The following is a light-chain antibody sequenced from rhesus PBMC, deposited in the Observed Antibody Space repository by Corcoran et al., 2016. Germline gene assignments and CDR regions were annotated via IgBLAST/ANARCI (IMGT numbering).Light chain of an antibody. CDR1: QDISSW. J-gene: IGKJ3*01. CDR2: KAS. Sequence: DIQMTQSPSSLSASVGDRVIITCRVSQDISSWLAWYQQKPGKAPNLLIFKASSLQSGVPSRSSGSGSGTDFTLTISSLEPEDVGVYYCKQSSNLITFGPGTKRDIK. V-gene: IGKV1-21*01. CDR3: KQSSNLIT.